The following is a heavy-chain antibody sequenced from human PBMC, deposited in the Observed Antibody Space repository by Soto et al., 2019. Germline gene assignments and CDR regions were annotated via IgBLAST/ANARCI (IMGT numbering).Heavy chain of an antibody. Sequence: EVQLLESGGGLVQPGESLRLSCAASGFTFSSYAMSWVRQAPGKGLEWVSVISGSDDSTYYADSVKGRFTISRDNSKNTRYLQMNSLRAEDTAVYYCAKRSSLSTFDYWGQGTLVTVSS. CDR2: ISGSDDST. CDR3: AKRSSLSTFDY. D-gene: IGHD6-6*01. J-gene: IGHJ4*02. CDR1: GFTFSSYA. V-gene: IGHV3-23*01.